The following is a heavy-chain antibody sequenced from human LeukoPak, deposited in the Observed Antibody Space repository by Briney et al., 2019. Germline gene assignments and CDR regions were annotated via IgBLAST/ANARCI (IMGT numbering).Heavy chain of an antibody. CDR3: ARDREYYDSSGYPQVYYFDY. Sequence: GGSLRLSCVASGFTFSDYYMSWIRQAPGTGLEWVSYISSSRSTIYYAHSLKGRFTISRDNAKNPPYLQMNSLRAEDTAVYYCARDREYYDSSGYPQVYYFDYGGQGTLVTVSS. J-gene: IGHJ4*02. V-gene: IGHV3-11*01. CDR1: GFTFSDYY. D-gene: IGHD3-22*01. CDR2: ISSSRSTI.